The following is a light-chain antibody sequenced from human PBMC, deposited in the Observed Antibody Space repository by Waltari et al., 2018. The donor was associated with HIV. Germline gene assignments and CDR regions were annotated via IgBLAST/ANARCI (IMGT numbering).Light chain of an antibody. J-gene: IGLJ2*01. CDR1: SSNIGSNY. CDR3: AAWDNSLSVLVV. CDR2: RNN. V-gene: IGLV1-47*01. Sequence: QSLLTQTPSASGTPGQRVTISCSGSSSNIGSNYVYWYQQLPGTAPKLLIYRNNQRPSGVPDRFSGSKSGTSASLAISGLRSEDEADYYCAAWDNSLSVLVVFGGGTKLTVL.